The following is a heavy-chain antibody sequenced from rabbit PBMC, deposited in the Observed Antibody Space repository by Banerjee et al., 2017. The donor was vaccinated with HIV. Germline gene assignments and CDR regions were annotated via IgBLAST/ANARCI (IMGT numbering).Heavy chain of an antibody. V-gene: IGHV1S45*01. Sequence: QQQLEESGGGLVKPGGTLTLTCKASGIDFSSGYDMCWVRQAPGKGLEWIACIYAGSGDTTWYASWAKGRFTISKTSSTTVTLQMTSLTAADTATYFCARTWRYNSDYPYTRLDLWGPGTLVTVS. CDR3: ARTWRYNSDYPYTRLDL. CDR2: IYAGSGDTT. CDR1: GIDFSSGYD. D-gene: IGHD1-1*01. J-gene: IGHJ3*01.